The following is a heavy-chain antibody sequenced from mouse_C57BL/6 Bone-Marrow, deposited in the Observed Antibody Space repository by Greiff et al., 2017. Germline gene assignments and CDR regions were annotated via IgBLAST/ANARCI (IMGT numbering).Heavy chain of an antibody. Sequence: EVKLVESGGGLVQPKGSLKLSCAASGFSFNTYAMNWVRQAPGKGLEWVARIRSKSNNYATYYADSVKDRFTISRDDSESMLYLQMNNLKTEDTAMYYCVSSYDYDAWFAYWGQGTLVTVSA. CDR1: GFSFNTYA. CDR2: IRSKSNNYAT. J-gene: IGHJ3*01. V-gene: IGHV10-1*01. CDR3: VSSYDYDAWFAY. D-gene: IGHD2-4*01.